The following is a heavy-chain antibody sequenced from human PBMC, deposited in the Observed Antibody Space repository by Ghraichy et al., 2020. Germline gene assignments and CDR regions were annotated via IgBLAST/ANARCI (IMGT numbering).Heavy chain of an antibody. Sequence: GGSLRLSCAASGFTFSNYWMHWVRQAPGKGLVWVSRINTDGTTTSYVDSVEGRFTMTRDNAKNTLFLQMNSLRVEDTAVYYCARAADYDSSLSWSRGTLVTVSS. CDR2: INTDGTTT. D-gene: IGHD3-22*01. CDR3: ARAADYDSSLS. J-gene: IGHJ1*01. CDR1: GFTFSNYW. V-gene: IGHV3-74*01.